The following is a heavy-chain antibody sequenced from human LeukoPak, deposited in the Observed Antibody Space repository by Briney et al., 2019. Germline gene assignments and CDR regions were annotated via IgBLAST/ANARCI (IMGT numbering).Heavy chain of an antibody. D-gene: IGHD6-6*01. CDR3: AKDQGGVSPRLKAFDI. V-gene: IGHV3-23*01. J-gene: IGHJ3*02. CDR2: ISASGGST. CDR1: GFTFSSYW. Sequence: PGGSLRLSCAASGFTFSSYWMSWVRQAPGKGLEWVSAISASGGSTYYADSVRGRFTISRDNSKNTLYLQMNSLRAEDTAVYYCAKDQGGVSPRLKAFDIWGQGTMVTVSS.